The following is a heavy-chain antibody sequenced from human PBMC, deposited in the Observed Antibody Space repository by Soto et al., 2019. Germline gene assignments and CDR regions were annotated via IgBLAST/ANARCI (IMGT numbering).Heavy chain of an antibody. V-gene: IGHV1-46*01. CDR1: GYTFTSYY. CDR3: ARDANYYDSSGPNYGMDV. J-gene: IGHJ6*02. D-gene: IGHD3-22*01. CDR2: INPSGGST. Sequence: GASVKVSCKASGYTFTSYYMHWAQQAPGQGLEWMGIINPSGGSTSYAQKFQGRVTMTRDTSTSTVYMELSSLRSEDTAVYYCARDANYYDSSGPNYGMDVWGQGSSVTVSS.